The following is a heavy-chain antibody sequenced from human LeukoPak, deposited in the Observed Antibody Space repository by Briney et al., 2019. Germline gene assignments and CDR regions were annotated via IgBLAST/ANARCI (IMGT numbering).Heavy chain of an antibody. CDR1: GGSFSGYY. CDR2: INHSGST. Sequence: SETLSLTCAVYGGSFSGYYWSWIRQPPGKGLEWIEEINHSGSTNYNPSLKSRVTISVDTSKNQFSLKLSSVTAADTAVYYCAREGVAAAGTLYYFDYWGQGTLVTVSS. D-gene: IGHD6-13*01. J-gene: IGHJ4*02. V-gene: IGHV4-34*01. CDR3: AREGVAAAGTLYYFDY.